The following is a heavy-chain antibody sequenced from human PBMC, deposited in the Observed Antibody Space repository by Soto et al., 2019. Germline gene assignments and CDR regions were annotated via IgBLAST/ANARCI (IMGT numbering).Heavy chain of an antibody. V-gene: IGHV1-69*01. CDR2: IIPIFGTA. Sequence: QVQLVQSGAEVKKPGSSVKVSCKASGGTFSSYAISWVRQAPGQGLEWMGGIIPIFGTANYAQKFQGRVTITAAEFKGNAYMGLRSLRSEDAGVYYCAGGGGRVDFLGVWGQGTTVTVSS. CDR1: GGTFSSYA. J-gene: IGHJ6*02. D-gene: IGHD3-3*01. CDR3: AGGGGRVDFLGV.